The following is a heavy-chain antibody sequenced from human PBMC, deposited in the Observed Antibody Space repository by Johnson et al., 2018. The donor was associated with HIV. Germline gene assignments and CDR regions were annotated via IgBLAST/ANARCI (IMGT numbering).Heavy chain of an antibody. CDR2: IKEDGAED. CDR1: GFTFDDYG. J-gene: IGHJ3*02. Sequence: VQLVESGGGLVQPGGSLRLSCAASGFTFDDYGMSWVRQVPGKGLEWLANIKEDGAEDYYVDSLKGRFTLSRDNAQNSLYLQMDSLRAEDTAVYYCARGGGGRYYDFWSGAYAFDIWGQGTMVTVSS. D-gene: IGHD3-3*01. V-gene: IGHV3-7*03. CDR3: ARGGGGRYYDFWSGAYAFDI.